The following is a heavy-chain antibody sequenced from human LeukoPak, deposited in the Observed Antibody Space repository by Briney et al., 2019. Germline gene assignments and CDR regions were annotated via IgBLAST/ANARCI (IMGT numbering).Heavy chain of an antibody. CDR3: ARSGYSSSWYEDDY. CDR2: IIPIFGTA. CDR1: GGTFSSYA. J-gene: IGHJ4*02. D-gene: IGHD6-13*01. V-gene: IGHV1-69*06. Sequence: SVKVSCKASGGTFSSYAISWVRQALGQGLEWMGGIIPIFGTANYAQKFQGRVTITADKSTSTAYMELSSLRSEDTAVYYCARSGYSSSWYEDDYWGQGTLVTVSS.